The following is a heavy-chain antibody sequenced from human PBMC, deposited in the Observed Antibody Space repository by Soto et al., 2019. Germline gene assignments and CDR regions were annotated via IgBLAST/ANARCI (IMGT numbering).Heavy chain of an antibody. Sequence: QVQLVQSGAEVKKPGSSVKVSCKASGGTSNSYAISWVRQAPGQGLEWMGGIIPIFGTADYAQKFQGRVKITADESTSTAYMELSSLRSEDTAVYYCARHPVSGSYAYYYGMDVWGQGTTVTVSS. CDR2: IIPIFGTA. V-gene: IGHV1-69*12. CDR3: ARHPVSGSYAYYYGMDV. CDR1: GGTSNSYA. J-gene: IGHJ6*02. D-gene: IGHD1-26*01.